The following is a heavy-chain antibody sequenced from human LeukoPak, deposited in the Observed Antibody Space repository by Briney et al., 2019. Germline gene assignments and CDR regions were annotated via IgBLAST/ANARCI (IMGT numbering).Heavy chain of an antibody. Sequence: GESLKISCKGSGYTFTNYWIGWVRQMPGKGLEWMGVIYPGDSDTRYSPSFQGQVTISVDKSISTAYLQWSSLKASDTAMYYCARRGIAVAGTPAEYFHHWGQGTLVIVSS. J-gene: IGHJ1*01. CDR3: ARRGIAVAGTPAEYFHH. V-gene: IGHV5-51*01. CDR1: GYTFTNYW. CDR2: IYPGDSDT. D-gene: IGHD6-19*01.